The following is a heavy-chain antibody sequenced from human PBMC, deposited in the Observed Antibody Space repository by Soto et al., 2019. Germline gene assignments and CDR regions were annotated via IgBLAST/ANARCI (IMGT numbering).Heavy chain of an antibody. V-gene: IGHV1-69*13. Sequence: SVKVSCKASGGTFSSYAISWVRQAPGQGLEWMGGIIPIFGTANYAQKFQGRVTITADESTSTAYMELSSLRSEDTAVYYCARANGSGSYSVASYYYYYYGMDVWGQGTTVTVSS. CDR1: GGTFSSYA. J-gene: IGHJ6*02. D-gene: IGHD3-10*01. CDR2: IIPIFGTA. CDR3: ARANGSGSYSVASYYYYYYGMDV.